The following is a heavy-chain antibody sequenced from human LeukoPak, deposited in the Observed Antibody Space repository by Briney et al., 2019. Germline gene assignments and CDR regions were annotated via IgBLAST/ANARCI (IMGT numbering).Heavy chain of an antibody. CDR2: ISAYNGNT. D-gene: IGHD6-19*01. V-gene: IGHV1-18*01. J-gene: IGHJ4*02. CDR1: GYTFTSYG. Sequence: GASVKVSCKASGYTFTSYGISWVRQAPGQGLEWMGWISAYNGNTNYAQKLQGRVTITADKSTSTAYMELSSLRSEDTAVYYCANGKPQYNSGWPRGTFWGQGTLVTVSS. CDR3: ANGKPQYNSGWPRGTF.